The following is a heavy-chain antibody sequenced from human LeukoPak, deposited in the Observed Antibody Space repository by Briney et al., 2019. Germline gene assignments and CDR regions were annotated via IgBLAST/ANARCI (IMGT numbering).Heavy chain of an antibody. CDR2: ISSSSSYI. J-gene: IGHJ4*02. V-gene: IGHV3-21*01. Sequence: GGSLRLSCAASGFTFSTYSMNWVRQAPGKGLEWVSSISSSSSYIFYADSVKGRFTIFSDNAKNSLYLQMNSLRAEDTAVYYCARDQGYYYDSSAYYYGADSWGQGTLVTVSS. CDR1: GFTFSTYS. CDR3: ARDQGYYYDSSAYYYGADS. D-gene: IGHD3-22*01.